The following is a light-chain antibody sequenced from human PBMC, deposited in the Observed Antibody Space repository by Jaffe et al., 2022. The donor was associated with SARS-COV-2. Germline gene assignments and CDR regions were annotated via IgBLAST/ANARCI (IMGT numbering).Light chain of an antibody. J-gene: IGLJ2*01. Sequence: SYEVTQPPSVSVSAGQTASITCSGDKLGDKLAAWYQQKPGQSPVLIIYQDTRRPTGIPARFSGSNSGNTATLTISGTQAMDEADYYCQAWDDSNVIFGGGTKLTVL. CDR3: QAWDDSNVI. CDR1: KLGDKL. V-gene: IGLV3-1*01. CDR2: QDT.